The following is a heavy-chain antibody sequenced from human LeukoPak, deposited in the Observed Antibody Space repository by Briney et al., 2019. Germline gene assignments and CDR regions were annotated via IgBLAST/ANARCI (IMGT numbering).Heavy chain of an antibody. Sequence: GGSLRLSCAASGSTFSSYAMHWVRQAPGKGLEWVAVISYDGSNKYYADSVKGRFTISRDNSKNTLYLQMNSLRAEDTAVYYCAREGGSSWYPFDYWGQGTLVTVSS. CDR1: GSTFSSYA. CDR2: ISYDGSNK. D-gene: IGHD6-13*01. CDR3: AREGGSSWYPFDY. V-gene: IGHV3-30*04. J-gene: IGHJ4*02.